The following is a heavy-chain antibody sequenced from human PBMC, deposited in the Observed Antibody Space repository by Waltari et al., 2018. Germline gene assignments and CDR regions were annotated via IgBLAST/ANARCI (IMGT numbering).Heavy chain of an antibody. Sequence: EVQLVESGGGLVKPGGSLRLSCAASGFTFSNAWMNWVRQAPGKGLGWVARSKIKAHGETTDYAAPVRGRFTISRDDSKNTLYLQMNSLKTEDAAVYYCTTGSVEGYWGQGTLVTVSS. CDR3: TTGSVEGY. D-gene: IGHD2-15*01. CDR2: SKIKAHGETT. J-gene: IGHJ4*02. CDR1: GFTFSNAW. V-gene: IGHV3-15*01.